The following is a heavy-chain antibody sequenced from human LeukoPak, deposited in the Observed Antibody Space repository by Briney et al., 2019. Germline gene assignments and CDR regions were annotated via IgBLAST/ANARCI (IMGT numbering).Heavy chain of an antibody. J-gene: IGHJ4*02. CDR2: IYYSGST. CDR1: GVPFSGYY. CDR3: AREGYDLQPDY. Sequence: SETLSLPCAVYGVPFSGYYGSWIRQPPGEGLEWIGYIYYSGSTNYNPSLKSRVTTSVDTSKTQFSLKLGSVTAAHTAVYYCAREGYDLQPDYWGQGTLVTVSS. D-gene: IGHD3-3*01. V-gene: IGHV4-59*01.